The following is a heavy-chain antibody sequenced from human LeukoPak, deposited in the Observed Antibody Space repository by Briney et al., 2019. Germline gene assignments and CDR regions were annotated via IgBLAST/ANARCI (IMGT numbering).Heavy chain of an antibody. Sequence: AGGSLRLSCAASGFTFSNAWMSWVRQAPGKGLEWVSSISSSSSYIYYADSVKGRFTISRDNAKNSLYLQMNSLRAEDTAVYYCARGRAATWRPTPVDYWGQGTLVTVSS. D-gene: IGHD6-25*01. V-gene: IGHV3-21*01. J-gene: IGHJ4*02. CDR3: ARGRAATWRPTPVDY. CDR2: ISSSSSYI. CDR1: GFTFSNAW.